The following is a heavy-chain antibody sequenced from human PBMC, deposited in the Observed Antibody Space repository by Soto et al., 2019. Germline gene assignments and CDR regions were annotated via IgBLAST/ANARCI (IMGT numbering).Heavy chain of an antibody. Sequence: HITLIESGPPLVKPTQTLTLTCSFSGFSLSTGGVGVVGWIRQPPGKALEWLGIIYWDDDKRYSLSLKNRLTITKNTSKHQVVPTMTNVAPVYTATYYGTYAPYSSSSRIDYWSQGTLVPVSS. V-gene: IGHV2-5*02. J-gene: IGHJ4*02. D-gene: IGHD6-6*01. CDR3: TYAPYSSSSRIDY. CDR2: IYWDDDK. CDR1: GFSLSTGGVGV.